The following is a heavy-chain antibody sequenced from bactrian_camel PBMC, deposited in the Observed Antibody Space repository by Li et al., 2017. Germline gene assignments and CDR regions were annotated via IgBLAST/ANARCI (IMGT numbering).Heavy chain of an antibody. Sequence: QLVESGGGLVQPGGSLRLSCAASGFTFSGYWMSWVRQAPGKGLEWTSIIVGSGSTTYYADSVKGRFTITRDYAKNTFDLEMDNLKPEDTGVYYCVRSLDNWIWDLAYWGQGTQVTVS. CDR2: IVGSGSTT. V-gene: IGHV3S25*01. CDR1: GFTFSGYW. J-gene: IGHJ4*01. CDR3: VRSLDNWIWDLAY. D-gene: IGHD1*01.